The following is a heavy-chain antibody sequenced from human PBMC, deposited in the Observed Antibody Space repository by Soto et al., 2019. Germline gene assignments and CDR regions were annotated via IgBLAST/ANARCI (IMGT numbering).Heavy chain of an antibody. J-gene: IGHJ4*02. CDR3: AKVVSGDHLDY. CDR1: GVSINDYY. CDR2: IYYIEST. Sequence: SETLSLTCTVSGVSINDYYWTWIWQAPAKRLDCLGAIYYIESTTYNPSLSSRVTFSIDTSKNQFSLSLTSVTAADTAVYLCAKVVSGDHLDYWGQGTLVTVSS. V-gene: IGHV4-59*08.